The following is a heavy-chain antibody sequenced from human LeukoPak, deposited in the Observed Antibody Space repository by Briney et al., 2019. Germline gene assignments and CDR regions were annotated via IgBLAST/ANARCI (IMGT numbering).Heavy chain of an antibody. CDR3: ARDADIDY. CDR2: ISGSSTSFI. Sequence: GGSLRLSCAASGFTFSSYTMKWVRQAPGKGLEWVSSISGSSTSFIYYADSLKGRFTISRDNAKNSLYLQMNSLRAEDTAVYYCARDADIDYWGQGTLVTVSS. V-gene: IGHV3-21*01. CDR1: GFTFSSYT. J-gene: IGHJ4*02.